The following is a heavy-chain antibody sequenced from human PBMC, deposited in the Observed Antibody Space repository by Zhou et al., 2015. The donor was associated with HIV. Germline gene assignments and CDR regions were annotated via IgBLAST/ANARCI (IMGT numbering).Heavy chain of an antibody. V-gene: IGHV1-69*06. CDR3: ARATTPQPYLSSFQN. D-gene: IGHD1-1*01. CDR2: IIPLFPTP. Sequence: QLVQSGAEVKRPGSSVRVSCKASGGTFSNYAINWVRQAPGQGLEWMGGIIPLFPTPNYAPTFQGRLTITADKSTGTAYMELTSLTSDDTAVYYCARATTPQPYLSSFQNWGQGTVVSVSS. CDR1: GGTFSNYA. J-gene: IGHJ1*01.